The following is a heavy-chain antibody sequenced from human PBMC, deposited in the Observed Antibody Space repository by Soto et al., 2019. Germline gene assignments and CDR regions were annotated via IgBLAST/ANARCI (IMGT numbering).Heavy chain of an antibody. Sequence: EVQLVESGGGLVQPGGSLRLSCAASGFTVSTYWMSWVRQAPGKGLECVANIKQDGSEKYYLDSVRGRLTVSRDNAKSPLYLQMNSRRVEGSAVYSCVTSPPEDSPRVYVWCQGTTVSVSS. V-gene: IGHV3-7*01. J-gene: IGHJ6*02. CDR3: VTSPPEDSPRVYV. CDR2: IKQDGSEK. CDR1: GFTVSTYW.